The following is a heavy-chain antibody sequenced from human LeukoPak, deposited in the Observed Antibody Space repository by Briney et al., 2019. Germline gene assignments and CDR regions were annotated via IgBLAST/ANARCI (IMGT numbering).Heavy chain of an antibody. J-gene: IGHJ4*02. CDR3: ARDFNRESGYYYDSSGYYPNFDY. CDR2: ISAYNGNT. CDR1: GYTFTSYG. D-gene: IGHD3-22*01. Sequence: GASVKVSCKASGYTFTSYGISWVRQAPGQGLEWMGWISAYNGNTNYAQKLLGRVTMTTDTSTSTAYMELRSLRSDDTAVYYCARDFNRESGYYYDSSGYYPNFDYWGQGTLVTVSS. V-gene: IGHV1-18*01.